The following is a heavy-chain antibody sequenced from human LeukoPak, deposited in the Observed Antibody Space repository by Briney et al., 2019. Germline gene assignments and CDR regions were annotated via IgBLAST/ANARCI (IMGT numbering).Heavy chain of an antibody. CDR1: GFTFSSYA. V-gene: IGHV3-23*01. Sequence: GGSLRLSCAASGFTFSSYAMSWVRQAPGKGLEWVSAISGRGDSTYYADSVKGRFTISRDNSKNTLYLQMNSLRAEDTAVYYCATYYSSSWYGVYWGQGTLVTVSS. D-gene: IGHD6-13*01. J-gene: IGHJ4*02. CDR2: ISGRGDST. CDR3: ATYYSSSWYGVY.